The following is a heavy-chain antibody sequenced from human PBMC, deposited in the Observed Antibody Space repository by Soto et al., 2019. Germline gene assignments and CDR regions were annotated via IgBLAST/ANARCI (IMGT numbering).Heavy chain of an antibody. Sequence: SETLSLTCTVSDGSVSSGSYYWNWIRQPPGKGLEWIGFIYYSGSTHYNPSLKSRVSMSVDTSKNQFSLRLISVTAADTAKYFCAREGNLGRWLQPLDFWGQGTLVTVSS. V-gene: IGHV4-61*01. CDR3: AREGNLGRWLQPLDF. D-gene: IGHD5-12*01. CDR2: IYYSGST. J-gene: IGHJ4*02. CDR1: DGSVSSGSYY.